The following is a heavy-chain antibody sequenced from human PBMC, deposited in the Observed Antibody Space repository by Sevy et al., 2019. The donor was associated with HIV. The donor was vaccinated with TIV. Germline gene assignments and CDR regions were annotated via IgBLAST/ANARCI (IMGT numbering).Heavy chain of an antibody. CDR2: ISTSGTYI. D-gene: IGHD3-10*01. V-gene: IGHV3-21*03. CDR3: AREITMARGVIMMPSGWFDT. Sequence: GGSLRLSCAASGFTFSTYSMNWIRQAPGKGLEWVSSISTSGTYIYYRDSLKGRFTISRDNAKNSLYLQMNSLRAEDTAVYYCAREITMARGVIMMPSGWFDTWGQGTLVTVSS. J-gene: IGHJ5*02. CDR1: GFTFSTYS.